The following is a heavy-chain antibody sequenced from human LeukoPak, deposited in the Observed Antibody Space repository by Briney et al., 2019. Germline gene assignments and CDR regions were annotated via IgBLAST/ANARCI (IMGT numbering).Heavy chain of an antibody. CDR3: ARRYYDSSGYSFDY. CDR1: DYSISSGYY. J-gene: IGHJ4*02. D-gene: IGHD3-22*01. CDR2: INHSGST. Sequence: SETLSLTCAVSDYSISSGYYWGWIRQPPGKGLEWIASINHSGSTFYNPSLKSRVTISVDTSKNQFSLKLSSVTAAGTALYYCARRYYDSSGYSFDYWGQGTLVTVSS. V-gene: IGHV4-38-2*01.